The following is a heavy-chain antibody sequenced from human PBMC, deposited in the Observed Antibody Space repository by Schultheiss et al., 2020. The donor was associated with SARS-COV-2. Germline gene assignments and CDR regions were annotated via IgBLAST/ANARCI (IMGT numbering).Heavy chain of an antibody. V-gene: IGHV1-8*02. CDR1: GYTFTSYG. D-gene: IGHD6-13*01. J-gene: IGHJ4*02. Sequence: ASVKVSCKASGYTFTSYGISWVRQAPGQGLEWMGWMNPNSGNTGYAQKFQGWVTMTRDTSISTAYMELSRLRSEDTAVYYCARYPVQQQLVPAYFDYWGQGTLVTVSS. CDR2: MNPNSGNT. CDR3: ARYPVQQQLVPAYFDY.